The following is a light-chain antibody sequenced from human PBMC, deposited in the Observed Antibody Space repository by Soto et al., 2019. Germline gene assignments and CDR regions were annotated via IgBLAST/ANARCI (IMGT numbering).Light chain of an antibody. J-gene: IGKJ3*01. V-gene: IGKV3-20*01. CDR2: GAS. CDR3: QQYGGSPLT. CDR1: QSVSSSY. Sequence: EIVLTQSPGTLSLSPGERATLSCRASQSVSSSYLAWYQQKPGQAPRLLIYGASSRATGIPDRFSGSGSGTDSILTISRLQPEDFVAYYCQQYGGSPLTFGPGTKVDIK.